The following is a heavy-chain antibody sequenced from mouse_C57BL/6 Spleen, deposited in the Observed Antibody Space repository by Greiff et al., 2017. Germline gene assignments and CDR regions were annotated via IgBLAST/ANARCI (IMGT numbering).Heavy chain of an antibody. D-gene: IGHD2-3*01. CDR2: ISSGGSYT. J-gene: IGHJ4*01. CDR1: GFTFSSYG. Sequence: EVKVVESGGDLVKPGGSLKLSCAASGFTFSSYGMSWVRQTPDKRLEWVATISSGGSYTYYPDSVKGRFTISRGNAKNTLYLQMSSRKSEDTAMYYCARHNDPYAIDYWGQGTSVTVSS. CDR3: ARHNDPYAIDY. V-gene: IGHV5-6*01.